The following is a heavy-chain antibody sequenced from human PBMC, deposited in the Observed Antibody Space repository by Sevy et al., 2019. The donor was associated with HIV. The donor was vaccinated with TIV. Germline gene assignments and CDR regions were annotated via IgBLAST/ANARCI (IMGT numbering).Heavy chain of an antibody. J-gene: IGHJ5*02. CDR2: INHSGST. D-gene: IGHD3-10*01. CDR1: GGSFSGYY. CDR3: ARGGYYGSGSYYAYNWFDP. V-gene: IGHV4-34*01. Sequence: SETLSLTCAVYGGSFSGYYWSWIRQPPGKGLEWIGEINHSGSTNYNPSLKSRVTISVDTSKNQFSLKLSSVTAADTAVYYCARGGYYGSGSYYAYNWFDPWGQRTLVTVSS.